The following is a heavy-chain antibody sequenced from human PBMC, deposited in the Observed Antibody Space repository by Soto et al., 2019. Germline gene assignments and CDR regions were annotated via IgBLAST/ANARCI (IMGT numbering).Heavy chain of an antibody. CDR3: ARHWDESYYMDV. D-gene: IGHD1-26*01. V-gene: IGHV4-59*08. Sequence: SETLSLTCTVSGGSISSYYWSWIPQPPGKGLEWIGYIYYSGSTNYNPSLKSRVTISVDTSKNQFSLRLSSVTAADTAVYYCARHWDESYYMDVWGKGTTVTVSS. CDR1: GGSISSYY. J-gene: IGHJ6*03. CDR2: IYYSGST.